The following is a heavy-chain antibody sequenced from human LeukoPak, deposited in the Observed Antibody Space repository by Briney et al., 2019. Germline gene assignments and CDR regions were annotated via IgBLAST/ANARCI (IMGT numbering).Heavy chain of an antibody. V-gene: IGHV4-4*07. CDR3: ARGGASSKWLDP. D-gene: IGHD2-15*01. CDR2: IYTDGST. CDR1: GGSISNYY. Sequence: SETLSLTCTVSGGSISNYYWSWIRQPAGKGLEWIGRIYTDGSTNYNPSLKSRVTMSVDTSRNQFSLNLRSVTAADTALHYCARGGASSKWLDPWGQGTLVTVSS. J-gene: IGHJ5*02.